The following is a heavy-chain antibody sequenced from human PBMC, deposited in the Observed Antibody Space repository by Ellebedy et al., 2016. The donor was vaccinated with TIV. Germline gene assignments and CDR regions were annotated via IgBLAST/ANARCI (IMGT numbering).Heavy chain of an antibody. CDR2: VWFDGTTK. CDR3: ARGARDGDYGRGFDV. D-gene: IGHD4-17*01. Sequence: GESLKISCVASGFIVSNYGIHWVRPAPGRGLEGVAVVWFDGTTKYYGGSVKGRFPLSQDKSKNTLFLQMNSLRAEDTALYHCARGARDGDYGRGFDVWGQGTTVTVSS. J-gene: IGHJ6*02. V-gene: IGHV3-33*08. CDR1: GFIVSNYG.